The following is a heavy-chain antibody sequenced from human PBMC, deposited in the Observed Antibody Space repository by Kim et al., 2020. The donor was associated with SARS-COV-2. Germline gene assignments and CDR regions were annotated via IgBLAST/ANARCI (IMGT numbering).Heavy chain of an antibody. D-gene: IGHD6-13*01. V-gene: IGHV4-4*02. Sequence: SETLSLTCAVSGGSISSSNWWSWVRQPPGKGLEWIGEIYHSGSTNYNPSLKSRVTISVDKSKNQFSLKLSSVTAADTAVYYCARVKGVSSSWPHFDYWGQGTLVTVSS. CDR3: ARVKGVSSSWPHFDY. CDR2: IYHSGST. CDR1: GGSISSSNW. J-gene: IGHJ4*02.